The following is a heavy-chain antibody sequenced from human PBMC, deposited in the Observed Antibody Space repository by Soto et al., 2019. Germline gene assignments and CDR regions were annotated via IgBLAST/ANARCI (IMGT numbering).Heavy chain of an antibody. CDR2: IYPGDSDT. D-gene: IGHD3-22*01. J-gene: IGHJ6*02. CDR3: ARIQYYYDSSGYAYYYYYGMDA. V-gene: IGHV5-51*01. CDR1: GYSFTSYW. Sequence: GQSLKISCKGSGYSFTSYWIGCLRQMPGKXLEWMGIIYPGDSDTRYSPSFQGQVTVSADKSISTACLQWSSLKASDTAMTYCARIQYYYDSSGYAYYYYYGMDAWGQRATVTVS.